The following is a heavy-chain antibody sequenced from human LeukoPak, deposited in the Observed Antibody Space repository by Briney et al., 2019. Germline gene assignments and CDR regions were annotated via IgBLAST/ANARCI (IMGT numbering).Heavy chain of an antibody. Sequence: GTLRLSCAASGFTFSSYGMSWVRQAPGKGLEWIGNIYYTGTTNYNPSLKSRVTISVDTSKSQFSLKLSSVTAADTAVYFCARGPYSYDSSGAFDIWGQGTMVTVSS. J-gene: IGHJ3*02. D-gene: IGHD3-22*01. CDR2: IYYTGTT. V-gene: IGHV4-59*08. CDR1: GFTFSSYG. CDR3: ARGPYSYDSSGAFDI.